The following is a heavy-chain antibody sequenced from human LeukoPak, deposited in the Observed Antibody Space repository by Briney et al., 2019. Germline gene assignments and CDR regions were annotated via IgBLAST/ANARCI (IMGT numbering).Heavy chain of an antibody. CDR2: INHSGST. J-gene: IGHJ4*02. CDR3: ARGGYGSRSYSDY. V-gene: IGHV4-34*01. CDR1: GGSFSGYY. D-gene: IGHD3-10*01. Sequence: SETLSLTCAVYGGSFSGYYWSWIRQPPGKGLEWIGEINHSGSTNYNPSLKSRVTISVDTSKNQFSLKLSSVTAADTAVYYCARGGYGSRSYSDYWGQGTLVTVSS.